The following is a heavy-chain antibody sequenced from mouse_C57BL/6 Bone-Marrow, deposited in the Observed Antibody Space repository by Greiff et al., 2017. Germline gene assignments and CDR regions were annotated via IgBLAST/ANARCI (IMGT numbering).Heavy chain of an antibody. CDR2: IDPENGDT. CDR3: TNYGSSFYFDY. V-gene: IGHV14-4*01. CDR1: GFNIKDDY. Sequence: VQLQQSGAELVRPGASVQLSCTASGFNIKDDYLHWVKQRPEQGLEWIGWIDPENGDTEYASKFQGKATITADTSSNTDYLQLSSLTSEDTAVYYCTNYGSSFYFDYWGQGTTLTVSS. J-gene: IGHJ2*01. D-gene: IGHD1-1*01.